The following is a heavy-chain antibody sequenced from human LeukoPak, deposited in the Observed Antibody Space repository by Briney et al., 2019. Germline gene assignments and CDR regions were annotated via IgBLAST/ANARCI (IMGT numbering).Heavy chain of an antibody. CDR1: GFTFSSYW. J-gene: IGHJ4*02. V-gene: IGHV3-74*01. CDR2: INSDGSTT. D-gene: IGHD3-16*01. CDR3: TRINYG. Sequence: GGSLRLSCAASGFTFSSYWMHWVRQAPGKGLMWVSRINSDGSTTSYADSVKGRFTISRDNAKNTLYLQMNSLRVVDTAVYYCTRINYGWGQGTLVTVSS.